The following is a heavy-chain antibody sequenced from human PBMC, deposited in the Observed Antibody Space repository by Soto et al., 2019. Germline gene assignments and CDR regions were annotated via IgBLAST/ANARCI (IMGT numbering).Heavy chain of an antibody. Sequence: ATVKVSCKASGYTFTSYAMNWVRQAPGQRLEWMGWINAGNGNTKYSQKFQGRVTITRDTSASTAYMELSSLRSEDTAVYYCARKKIAGYYYDSSGYYYDDPFDYWGQGTLVTVSS. J-gene: IGHJ4*02. D-gene: IGHD3-22*01. CDR2: INAGNGNT. CDR3: ARKKIAGYYYDSSGYYYDDPFDY. CDR1: GYTFTSYA. V-gene: IGHV1-3*01.